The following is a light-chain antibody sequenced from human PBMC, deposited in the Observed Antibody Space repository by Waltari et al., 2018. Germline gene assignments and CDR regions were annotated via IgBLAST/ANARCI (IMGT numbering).Light chain of an antibody. Sequence: DIQMTQSPSSVSASVGDRVTITCRASQGISTWLAWYQQKPGKAPKVLIYGASTLLTGVPSRFSGSGSGTEFTLTISGLQPEDCATYFCQQGNSFPPTFGQGTPVEV. CDR2: GAS. J-gene: IGKJ1*01. V-gene: IGKV1-12*01. CDR1: QGISTW. CDR3: QQGNSFPPT.